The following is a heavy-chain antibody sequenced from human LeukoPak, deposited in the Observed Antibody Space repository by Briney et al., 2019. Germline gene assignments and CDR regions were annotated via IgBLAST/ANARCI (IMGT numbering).Heavy chain of an antibody. Sequence: GGSLRLSCAASGFTFDDYAMHWVRQAPGKGLEWVSGISWNSGSIGYADSVKGRFTISRDNAKNSLYLQMNSLRAEDTAVYYCARDPGYYYDSSGSDYFDYWGPGTLVTVSS. V-gene: IGHV3-9*01. D-gene: IGHD3-22*01. J-gene: IGHJ4*02. CDR1: GFTFDDYA. CDR3: ARDPGYYYDSSGSDYFDY. CDR2: ISWNSGSI.